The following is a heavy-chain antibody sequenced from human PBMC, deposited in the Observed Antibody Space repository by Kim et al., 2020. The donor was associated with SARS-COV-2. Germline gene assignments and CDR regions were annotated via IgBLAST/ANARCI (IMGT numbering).Heavy chain of an antibody. D-gene: IGHD6-13*01. CDR3: AKGYSSSWYVRWFDP. V-gene: IGHV4-34*01. CDR1: GGSFSGYY. CDR2: INHSGST. J-gene: IGHJ5*02. Sequence: SETLSLTCAVYGGSFSGYYWSWIRQPPGKGLEWIGEINHSGSTNYNPSLKSRVTISVDTSKNQFSLKLSSVTAADTAVYYCAKGYSSSWYVRWFDPWGQGTLVTVSS.